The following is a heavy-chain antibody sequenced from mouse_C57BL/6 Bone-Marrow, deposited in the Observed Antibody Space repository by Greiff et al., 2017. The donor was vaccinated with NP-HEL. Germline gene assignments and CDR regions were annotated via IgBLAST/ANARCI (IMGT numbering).Heavy chain of an antibody. CDR2: IDPETGGT. V-gene: IGHV1-15*01. Sequence: VKVVESGAELVRPGASVTLSCKASGYTFTDYEMHWVKQTPVHGLEWIGAIDPETGGTAYNQKFKGKAILTADKSSSTAYMELRSLTSVDSAVYFCAKGGSYYAMYYWGQGTSVTVSS. CDR3: AKGGSYYAMYY. J-gene: IGHJ4*01. CDR1: GYTFTDYE. D-gene: IGHD1-1*02.